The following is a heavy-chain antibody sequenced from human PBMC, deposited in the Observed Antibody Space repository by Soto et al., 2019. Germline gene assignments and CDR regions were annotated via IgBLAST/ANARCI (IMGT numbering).Heavy chain of an antibody. CDR2: IDVGSGDT. J-gene: IGHJ5*02. V-gene: IGHV1-3*01. D-gene: IGHD2-2*01. CDR1: GYSFTTYG. CDR3: ARAPHCSTPSCYPGRWFDR. Sequence: ASVKVSCKASGYSFTTYGLHWVRQAPGQRLEWMGWIDVGSGDTKYSQKLQGRVTFTSDTPASTANMELSSLRSEDTAVYYCARAPHCSTPSCYPGRWFDRWGQGTLVTVSS.